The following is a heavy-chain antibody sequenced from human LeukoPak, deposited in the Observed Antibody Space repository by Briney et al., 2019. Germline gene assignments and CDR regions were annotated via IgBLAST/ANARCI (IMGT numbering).Heavy chain of an antibody. J-gene: IGHJ6*03. CDR2: IYYSGST. CDR3: EGSSSERGAYYYYYMDV. D-gene: IGHD6-6*01. Sequence: PSETLSLTCTVSGGSISSSSCYWGWIRQPPGKGLEWIGSIYYSGSTYYNPSLKSRVTISVDTSKNQFSLKLSSVTAADTAVYYCEGSSSERGAYYYYYMDVWGKGTTVTVSS. CDR1: GGSISSSSCY. V-gene: IGHV4-39*07.